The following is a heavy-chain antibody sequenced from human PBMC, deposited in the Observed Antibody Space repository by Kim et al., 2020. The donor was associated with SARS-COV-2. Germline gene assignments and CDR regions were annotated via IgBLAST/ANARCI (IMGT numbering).Heavy chain of an antibody. V-gene: IGHV3-9*01. CDR1: GFTFGDYA. D-gene: IGHD3-22*01. CDR2: ISWNSGSI. CDR3: AKDPTGGPYYDSSGYYGY. J-gene: IGHJ4*02. Sequence: GGSLRLSCAASGFTFGDYAMHWVRQAPGKGLEWVSGISWNSGSIGYADSVKGRFTISRDNAKNSLYLQMNSLRAEDTALYYCAKDPTGGPYYDSSGYYGYWGQGTLVTVSS.